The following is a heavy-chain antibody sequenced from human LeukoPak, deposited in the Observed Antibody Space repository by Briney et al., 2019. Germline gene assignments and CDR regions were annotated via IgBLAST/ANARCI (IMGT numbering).Heavy chain of an antibody. Sequence: PGESLKISCKGSGYTFTNYWIGWVRQMPGKGLEWMGIIYPGDSDARYGPSFQGQVTISADKSISTAYLQWSSLKASDTAIYYCARRVYINYWYFDLWGRGTLVTVSS. V-gene: IGHV5-51*01. J-gene: IGHJ2*01. CDR3: ARRVYINYWYFDL. D-gene: IGHD2-8*01. CDR1: GYTFTNYW. CDR2: IYPGDSDA.